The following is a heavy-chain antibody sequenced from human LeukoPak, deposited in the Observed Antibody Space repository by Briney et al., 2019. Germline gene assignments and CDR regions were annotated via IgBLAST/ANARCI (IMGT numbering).Heavy chain of an antibody. CDR1: GGSITTTNY. CDR3: SRESGPFCPFGH. J-gene: IGHJ4*02. V-gene: IGHV4-4*02. Sequence: SGTLSLTCGVSGGSITTTNYWSWVRQPPGGGLEWIGEISLAGRTRYNPSLKSRVNISIDESKNHLYLNLASVTDADTAVYYCSRESGPFCPFGHWGQGTLVAVTS. CDR2: ISLAGRT. D-gene: IGHD1-26*01.